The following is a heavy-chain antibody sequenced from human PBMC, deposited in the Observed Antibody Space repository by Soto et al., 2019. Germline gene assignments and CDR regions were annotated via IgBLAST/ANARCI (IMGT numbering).Heavy chain of an antibody. CDR3: AGGDYYHSSGYYFYYYTMDV. Sequence: PSETLSLTCTVSGGSISSSSYYGGLIRKPPGKGLEWIGNVYYGGSTYYNPSLKSRVTISVETSKSQFSLKLSSVTAADTAVYYCAGGDYYHSSGYYFYYYTMDVWGQGTTVTVSS. CDR1: GGSISSSSYY. J-gene: IGHJ6*02. CDR2: VYYGGST. D-gene: IGHD3-22*01. V-gene: IGHV4-39*01.